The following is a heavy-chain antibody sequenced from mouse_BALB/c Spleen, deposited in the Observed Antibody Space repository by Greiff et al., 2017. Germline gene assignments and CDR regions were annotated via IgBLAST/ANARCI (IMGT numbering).Heavy chain of an antibody. J-gene: IGHJ1*01. V-gene: IGHV1S29*02. CDR2: IYPYNGGT. D-gene: IGHD2-1*01. CDR1: GYTFTDYN. CDR3: AREDLLRGYFDV. Sequence: EVKLQQSGPELVKPGASVKISCKASGYTFTDYNMHWVKQSHGKSLEWIGYIYPYNGGTGYNQKFKSKATLTVDNSSSTAYMELRSLTSEDSAVYYCAREDLLRGYFDVWGAGTTVTVSS.